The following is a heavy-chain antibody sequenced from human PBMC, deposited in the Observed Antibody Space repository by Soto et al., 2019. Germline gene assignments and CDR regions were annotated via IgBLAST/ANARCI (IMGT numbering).Heavy chain of an antibody. J-gene: IGHJ4*02. V-gene: IGHV4-59*01. Sequence: SETLSLTCTISGGSISSYYWSWIRQPPGKGLEWIGYIYYSGSTNYNPSLKSRVTISVDTSKNQFSLKLSSVTAADTAVYYCARHHKPHYDILTGYYSYFDYWGQGTLVTVSS. D-gene: IGHD3-9*01. CDR1: GGSISSYY. CDR3: ARHHKPHYDILTGYYSYFDY. CDR2: IYYSGST.